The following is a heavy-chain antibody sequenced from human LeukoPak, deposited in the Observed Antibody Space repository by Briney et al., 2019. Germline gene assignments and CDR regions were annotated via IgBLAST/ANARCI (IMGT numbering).Heavy chain of an antibody. CDR2: IYSSGST. CDR3: ARASGDQLLNY. Sequence: SQTLSLTCTVSGGSISSGSYYWSWIRQPAGKGLEWIGRIYSSGSTNYNPSLKSRVTISVDTSKNQFSLKLSSVTAADTAVYYCARASGDQLLNYWGQGTLVTVSS. CDR1: GGSISSGSYY. J-gene: IGHJ4*02. D-gene: IGHD2-2*01. V-gene: IGHV4-61*02.